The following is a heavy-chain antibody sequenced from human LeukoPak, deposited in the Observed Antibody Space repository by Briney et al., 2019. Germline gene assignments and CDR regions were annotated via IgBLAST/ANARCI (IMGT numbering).Heavy chain of an antibody. V-gene: IGHV3-30*02. Sequence: PGGSLRLSCGASGVTFSSYGMHWVRQAPGKGLEWVAFIRYDGSTKNYADSVKGRFTISRDNSKNTLYLQMNSLRGEDTAVYYCAKVYEYGDNDWFDSWGQGTLVTVSS. CDR2: IRYDGSTK. D-gene: IGHD4-17*01. CDR1: GVTFSSYG. J-gene: IGHJ5*01. CDR3: AKVYEYGDNDWFDS.